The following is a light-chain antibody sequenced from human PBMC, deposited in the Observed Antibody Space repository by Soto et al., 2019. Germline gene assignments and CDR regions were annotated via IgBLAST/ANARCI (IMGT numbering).Light chain of an antibody. Sequence: QSVLTQPASVSGSPGRSITISCTGTSSDVGGYNYVSWYQQHPGKAPKLMIYDVSNRPSGVSNRFSGSKSGNTASLTISGLQAEKGANYSCSSYKASSTYVFGTGTKVTAL. CDR3: SSYKASSTYV. V-gene: IGLV2-14*01. J-gene: IGLJ1*01. CDR2: DVS. CDR1: SSDVGGYNY.